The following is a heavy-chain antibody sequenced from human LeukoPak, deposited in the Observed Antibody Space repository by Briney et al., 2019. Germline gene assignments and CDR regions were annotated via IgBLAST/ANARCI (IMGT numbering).Heavy chain of an antibody. V-gene: IGHV3-21*01. CDR2: ISSTTSYI. CDR1: GFTFGSYS. D-gene: IGHD6-13*01. CDR3: ARSLTAAAGNLGY. J-gene: IGHJ4*02. Sequence: GGSLRLSCAASGFTFGSYSMNWVRQAPGKGLAWVSSISSTTSYINYADSVRGRFTISRDNAKNSLYLQMNSLRAEDTAVYYCARSLTAAAGNLGYWGQGTLITVFS.